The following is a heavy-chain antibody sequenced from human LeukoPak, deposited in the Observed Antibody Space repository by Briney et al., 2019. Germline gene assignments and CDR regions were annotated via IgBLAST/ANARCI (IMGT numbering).Heavy chain of an antibody. CDR2: MNPNSGNT. V-gene: IGHV1-8*03. CDR3: ARSGYGEYYFDY. D-gene: IGHD4-17*01. J-gene: IGHJ4*02. Sequence: ASVKVSCKASGYTFTSYYMHWVRQAPGQGLEWMGWMNPNSGNTGYAQKFQGRVTITRNTSISTAYMELSSLRSEDTAVYYCARSGYGEYYFDYWGQGTLVTVSS. CDR1: GYTFTSYY.